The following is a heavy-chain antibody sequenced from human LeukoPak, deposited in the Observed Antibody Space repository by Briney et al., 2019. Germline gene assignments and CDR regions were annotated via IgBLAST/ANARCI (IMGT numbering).Heavy chain of an antibody. D-gene: IGHD3-9*01. CDR2: IYTSGST. CDR1: GGSISSGSYY. Sequence: PSETLSLTCTVSGGSISSGSYYWSWIRQPAGKGLEWIGRIYTSGSTNYNPSLKSRVTISVDTSKNQFSLKLSSVTAADTAVYYCARGRGRRKYYDILTGRRGFDDAFDIWGQGTMVTVSS. CDR3: ARGRGRRKYYDILTGRRGFDDAFDI. J-gene: IGHJ3*02. V-gene: IGHV4-61*02.